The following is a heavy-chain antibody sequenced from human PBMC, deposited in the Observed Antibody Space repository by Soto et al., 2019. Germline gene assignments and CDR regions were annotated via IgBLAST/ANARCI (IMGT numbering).Heavy chain of an antibody. V-gene: IGHV3-21*01. D-gene: IGHD3-10*01. J-gene: IGHJ6*03. Sequence: GGSLRLSCAASGFTFSSYSMNWVRQAPGKGLEWVSSISSSSSYIYYADSVKGRFTISRDNAKNSLYLQMNSLRAEDTAVYYCARVPSSLYGSGSYYPTYYYYYYMDVWGKGTTVTVSS. CDR1: GFTFSSYS. CDR2: ISSSSSYI. CDR3: ARVPSSLYGSGSYYPTYYYYYYMDV.